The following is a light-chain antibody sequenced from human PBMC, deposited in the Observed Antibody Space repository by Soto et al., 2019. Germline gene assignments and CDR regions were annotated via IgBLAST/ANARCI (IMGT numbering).Light chain of an antibody. CDR3: QQYYGPPLT. CDR1: QSVLYSSNNNNY. Sequence: DIVMTQSPDSLAVSLGERATINCKSSQSVLYSSNNNNYLAWYQQKPGQPPKLLIYWASMRQSGVPDRFSGSGSGTDFTLTIRSLQAEDVAVYYCQQYYGPPLTFGGGTTVEIK. CDR2: WAS. V-gene: IGKV4-1*01. J-gene: IGKJ4*01.